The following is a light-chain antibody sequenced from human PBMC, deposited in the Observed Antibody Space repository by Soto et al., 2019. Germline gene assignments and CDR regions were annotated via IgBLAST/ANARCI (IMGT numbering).Light chain of an antibody. Sequence: IQMPQPPSPVSASVGDRITITSRSIQGIGAGLAWYKQKPGKAPNPLIYTASSLQSGVPSRFSGSGSGTNFTLTISSLQPEDSATYHCQQANSFPVTFGGGTKVEI. CDR1: QGIGAG. CDR2: TAS. CDR3: QQANSFPVT. V-gene: IGKV1-12*01. J-gene: IGKJ4*01.